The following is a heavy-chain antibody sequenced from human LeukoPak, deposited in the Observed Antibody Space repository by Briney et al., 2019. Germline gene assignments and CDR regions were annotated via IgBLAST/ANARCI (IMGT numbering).Heavy chain of an antibody. Sequence: SETLSLTCTVSGGSISSYYWSWIRQPPGKGLEWIGYIYYSGSTNYNPSLKSRATISVDTSKNQFSLKLSSVTAADTAVYYCARADYGDYVRNSWFDPWGQGTLVTVSS. CDR1: GGSISSYY. D-gene: IGHD4-17*01. J-gene: IGHJ5*02. V-gene: IGHV4-59*01. CDR2: IYYSGST. CDR3: ARADYGDYVRNSWFDP.